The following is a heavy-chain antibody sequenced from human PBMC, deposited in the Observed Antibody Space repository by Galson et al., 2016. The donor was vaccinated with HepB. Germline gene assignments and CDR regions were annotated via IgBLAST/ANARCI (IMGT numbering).Heavy chain of an antibody. CDR3: ARSYVPGSDRKNYYMDV. CDR2: VNSDGSGT. CDR1: GFTFSSYW. D-gene: IGHD3-16*01. Sequence: SLRLSCAASGFTFSSYWMHWVRQAPGKGLVWVSRVNSDGSGTGYADSVKGRFTISGDNAKNMLFLQMNSLKVEDTAVYYCARSYVPGSDRKNYYMDVWGRGTTVTVSS. V-gene: IGHV3-74*01. J-gene: IGHJ6*03.